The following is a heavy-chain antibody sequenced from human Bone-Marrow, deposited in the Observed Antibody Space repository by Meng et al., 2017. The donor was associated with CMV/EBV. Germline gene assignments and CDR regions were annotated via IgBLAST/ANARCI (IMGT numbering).Heavy chain of an antibody. Sequence: SVKVSCKASGGTFSSYYISWVRQAPGQGLEWMGGIIPIFGTTNYAQNFQGKVTLTTDESTSTAYMELSDLRSEDTAVYFCARIGLCSGTSCYTGDYSSRHFDYWGQGTLVTVSS. V-gene: IGHV1-69*05. CDR3: ARIGLCSGTSCYTGDYSSRHFDY. CDR1: GGTFSSYY. J-gene: IGHJ4*02. D-gene: IGHD2-2*02. CDR2: IIPIFGTT.